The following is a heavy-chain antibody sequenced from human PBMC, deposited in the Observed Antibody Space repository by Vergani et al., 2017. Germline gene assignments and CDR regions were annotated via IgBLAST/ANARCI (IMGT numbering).Heavy chain of an antibody. CDR1: GGSISSYY. Sequence: QVQLQESGPGLVKPSETLSLTCTVSGGSISSYYWSWIRQPPGKGLEWIGYIYYSGSTNYNPSLKSRVTISVDTSKNQFSLKLSSVTAADTAVYYCAREMEYVRTLFDPWGQGTLVTVSS. D-gene: IGHD2-8*01. V-gene: IGHV4-59*01. CDR3: AREMEYVRTLFDP. J-gene: IGHJ5*02. CDR2: IYYSGST.